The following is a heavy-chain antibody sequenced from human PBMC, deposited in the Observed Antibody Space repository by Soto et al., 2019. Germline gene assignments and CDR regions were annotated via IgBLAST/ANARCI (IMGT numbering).Heavy chain of an antibody. CDR1: GGSISSYY. Sequence: SETMSLNCTVSGGSISSYYWSWIRQPPGKGLEWIGYIYYSGSTNYNPSLKSRVTISVDTSKNQFSLKLSSVTDADTAVYYCANSCGRGYYYVMDVWGQGTTVT. J-gene: IGHJ6*02. CDR3: ANSCGRGYYYVMDV. D-gene: IGHD3-10*01. V-gene: IGHV4-59*01. CDR2: IYYSGST.